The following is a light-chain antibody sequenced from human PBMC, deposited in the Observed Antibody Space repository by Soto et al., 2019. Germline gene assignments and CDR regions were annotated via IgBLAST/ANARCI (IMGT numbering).Light chain of an antibody. CDR2: GAS. Sequence: EIVLTQSPGTLSLSPGERATLSCRASQSVSSSYLAWYQQKPGQPPRLLIYGASSRATGIPGRFSGSGSGTDFTLTISSLQPDDFATYYCQQYNTYSSLTFGGGTKVDI. CDR3: QQYNTYSSLT. V-gene: IGKV3-20*01. CDR1: QSVSSSY. J-gene: IGKJ4*01.